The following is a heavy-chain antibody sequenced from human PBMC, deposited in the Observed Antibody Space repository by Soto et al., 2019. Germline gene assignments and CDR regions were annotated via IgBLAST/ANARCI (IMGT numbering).Heavy chain of an antibody. CDR2: TYYRSRFFS. D-gene: IGHD3-10*01. Sequence: SQTLSLTCAISGDSVSSYSAAWNWIRQSPSGGLEWLGRTYYRSRFFSDYAESVKSRIIINPDTSKNQFSLQLKSVTPEDTAVYYCVRDRYSSSGWFDLWGQGTPVTVS. CDR3: VRDRYSSSGWFDL. J-gene: IGHJ5*02. V-gene: IGHV6-1*01. CDR1: GDSVSSYSAA.